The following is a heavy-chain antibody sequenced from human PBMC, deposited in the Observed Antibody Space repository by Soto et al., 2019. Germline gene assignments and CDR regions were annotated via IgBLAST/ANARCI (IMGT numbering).Heavy chain of an antibody. J-gene: IGHJ4*02. D-gene: IGHD6-6*01. CDR3: ARSPYSSSPGSDY. Sequence: PGESLKISCKGSGYSFTSYWIGWVRQMPGKGLEWMGIIYPGDSDTRYSPSFQGQDTISADKSISTAYLQWSSLKASDSAMYYCARSPYSSSPGSDYWGQGTLVTVSS. CDR2: IYPGDSDT. CDR1: GYSFTSYW. V-gene: IGHV5-51*01.